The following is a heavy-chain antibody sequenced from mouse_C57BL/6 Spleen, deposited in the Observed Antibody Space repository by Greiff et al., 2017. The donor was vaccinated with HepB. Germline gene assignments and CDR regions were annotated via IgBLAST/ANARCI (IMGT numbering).Heavy chain of an antibody. J-gene: IGHJ1*03. CDR2: ISDGGSYT. CDR1: GFTFSSYA. V-gene: IGHV5-4*01. CDR3: ARDNYGNPWYFDV. Sequence: EVMLVESGGGLVKPGGSLKLSCAASGFTFSSYAMSWVRQTPEKRLEWVATISDGGSYTYYPDNVKGRFTISRDNAKNNLYLQMSHLKSEDTAMYYCARDNYGNPWYFDVWGTGTTVTVSS. D-gene: IGHD2-1*01.